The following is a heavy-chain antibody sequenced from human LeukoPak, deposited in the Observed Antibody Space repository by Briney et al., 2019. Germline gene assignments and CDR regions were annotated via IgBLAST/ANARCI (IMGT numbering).Heavy chain of an antibody. CDR1: GFTVSTNY. J-gene: IGHJ4*02. CDR3: ARDPFYYDSSGYHYFDY. Sequence: PGGSLTLSCVASGFTVSTNYMSWVRQAPGKGLEWVSVISSGGSTYYADSVKGRFTISRDNSKNTLYLQMNSLRAEDTAVYYCARDPFYYDSSGYHYFDYWGQGTLVTVSS. CDR2: ISSGGST. D-gene: IGHD3-22*01. V-gene: IGHV3-66*01.